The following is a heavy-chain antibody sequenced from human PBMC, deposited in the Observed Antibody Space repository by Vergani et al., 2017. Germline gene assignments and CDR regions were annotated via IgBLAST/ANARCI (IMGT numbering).Heavy chain of an antibody. V-gene: IGHV4-31*03. D-gene: IGHD2-8*01. CDR3: ARVRLMVYAIRPYYYCMDV. Sequence: QVQLQESGPGLVKPSQTLSLTCTVSGGPISSGGYYWSWLRPHPGKGLEWIGYIYYSGSTYYNPCLKRRVTMSVDTSKSQFSLKLSSVTAADTAVYYCARVRLMVYAIRPYYYCMDVWGQGTTVTVSS. CDR1: GGPISSGGYY. J-gene: IGHJ6*02. CDR2: IYYSGST.